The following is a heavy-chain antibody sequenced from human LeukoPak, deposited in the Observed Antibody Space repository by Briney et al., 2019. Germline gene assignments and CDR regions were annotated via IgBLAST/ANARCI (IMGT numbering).Heavy chain of an antibody. V-gene: IGHV3-21*01. J-gene: IGHJ4*02. CDR3: ARDRRPYYYGSGSLFDY. CDR1: GFTFSSYS. Sequence: GGSLRLSCAASGFTFSSYSMNWVRQAPGKGLEWVSSISSSSSYIYYADSVKGRFTISRDNAKNSLYLQMNSLRAEDTAVYYCARDRRPYYYGSGSLFDYWGQGTLVTVSS. D-gene: IGHD3-10*01. CDR2: ISSSSSYI.